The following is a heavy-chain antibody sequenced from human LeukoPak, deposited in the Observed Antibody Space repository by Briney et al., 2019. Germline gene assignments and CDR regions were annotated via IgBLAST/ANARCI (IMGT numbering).Heavy chain of an antibody. D-gene: IGHD1-26*01. CDR1: GFTFSSYS. J-gene: IGHJ3*02. V-gene: IGHV3-21*01. Sequence: GGSLRLSCAASGFTFSSYSMHWARQAPGKGLEWVSTISSASSYIYYADSVRGRFTISRDNAENSLYLQMHRLSVEDTAVYFCARAGIIVGATRGAFDIWGQGTMVTVSS. CDR3: ARAGIIVGATRGAFDI. CDR2: ISSASSYI.